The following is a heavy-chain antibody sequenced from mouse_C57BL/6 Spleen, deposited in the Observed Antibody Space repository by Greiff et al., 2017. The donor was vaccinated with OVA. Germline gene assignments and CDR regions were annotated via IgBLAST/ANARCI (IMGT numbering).Heavy chain of an antibody. CDR3: ARDRGYYGSSYWYFDV. V-gene: IGHV5-4*01. J-gene: IGHJ1*03. Sequence: EVKVEESGGGLVKPGGSLKLSCAASGFTFSSYAMSWVRQTPEKRLEWVATISDGGSYTYYPDNVKGRFTISRDNAKNNLYLQMSHLKSEDTAMYYCARDRGYYGSSYWYFDVWGTGTTVTVSS. D-gene: IGHD1-1*01. CDR1: GFTFSSYA. CDR2: ISDGGSYT.